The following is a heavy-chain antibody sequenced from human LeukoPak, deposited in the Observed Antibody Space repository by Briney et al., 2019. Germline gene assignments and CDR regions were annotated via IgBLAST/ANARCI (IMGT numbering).Heavy chain of an antibody. CDR2: ISYDGSNK. Sequence: GGSLSLACAAYRFTFSSYTMHWVRQAPGKGLGWVAVISYDGSNKYSADSVKGRFTISRDNSKNTLYLQMNSLRAEDTAVYYCAKDPTDGSGYYMDVWGKGTTVTISS. CDR3: AKDPTDGSGYYMDV. D-gene: IGHD3-10*01. J-gene: IGHJ6*03. CDR1: RFTFSSYT. V-gene: IGHV3-30*04.